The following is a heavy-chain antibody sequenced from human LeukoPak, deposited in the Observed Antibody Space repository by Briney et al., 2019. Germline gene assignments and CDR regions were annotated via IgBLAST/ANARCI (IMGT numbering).Heavy chain of an antibody. D-gene: IGHD6-13*01. Sequence: GRSLRLSCAASGFTFSSYWMHWVRQAPGKGLEWVSRINSDGSSTSYADSVKGRFTISRDNAKNTLYLQMNSLRAEDTAVYYCASGGQQLGNNWFDPWGQGTLVTASS. V-gene: IGHV3-74*01. CDR2: INSDGSST. CDR3: ASGGQQLGNNWFDP. J-gene: IGHJ5*02. CDR1: GFTFSSYW.